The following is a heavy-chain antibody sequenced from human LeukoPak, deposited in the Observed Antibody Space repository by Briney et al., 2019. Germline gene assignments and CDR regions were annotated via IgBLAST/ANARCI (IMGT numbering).Heavy chain of an antibody. Sequence: ASVKVSCKASGYTFTSYGISWVRQAPGQGLEWMGWISAYNGNTNYAQKLQGRVTMTTDTSTSTAYMELRSLRSDDTAVYYCARGSSSWYYYYYYMDVRGKGTTVTVSS. CDR1: GYTFTSYG. V-gene: IGHV1-18*01. CDR3: ARGSSSWYYYYYYMDV. J-gene: IGHJ6*03. CDR2: ISAYNGNT. D-gene: IGHD6-13*01.